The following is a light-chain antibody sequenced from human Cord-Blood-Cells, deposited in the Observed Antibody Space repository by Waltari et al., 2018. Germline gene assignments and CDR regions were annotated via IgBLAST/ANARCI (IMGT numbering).Light chain of an antibody. V-gene: IGLV2-14*01. CDR1: SSYVGGYNY. CDR2: DVS. Sequence: QSALTQSASVSGSPGQSITISCTGTSSYVGGYNYVPWYQQHPGKAPKLMIYDVSNRPSGVSNRFYGSKSGNTASLTISGLQAEDEADYYCSSYTSSSTLVVFGGGTKLTVL. CDR3: SSYTSSSTLVV. J-gene: IGLJ2*01.